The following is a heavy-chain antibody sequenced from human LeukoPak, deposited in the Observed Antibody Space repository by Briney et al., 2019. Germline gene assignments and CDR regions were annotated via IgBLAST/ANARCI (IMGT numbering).Heavy chain of an antibody. CDR2: INAGNGNT. D-gene: IGHD2-15*01. Sequence: ASVKVSCTASGYTFTSYAMHWVRQAPGQRLEWMGWINAGNGNTKYSQKFQGRVTITRDTSASTAYMELSSLRSEDTAVYYCASAITRSGYCSGGSCRYLNYYYYGMDVWGQGTTVTVSS. V-gene: IGHV1-3*01. J-gene: IGHJ6*02. CDR1: GYTFTSYA. CDR3: ASAITRSGYCSGGSCRYLNYYYYGMDV.